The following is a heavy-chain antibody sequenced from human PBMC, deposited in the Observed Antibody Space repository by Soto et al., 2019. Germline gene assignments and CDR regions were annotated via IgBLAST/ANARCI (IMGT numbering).Heavy chain of an antibody. V-gene: IGHV4-31*03. Sequence: SETLSLTCTVSCGSISSGGYYWSWIRQHPGKGLEWIGYIYYSGSTYYNPSLKSRVTISVDTSKNQFSLKLSSVTAADTAVYYCARVVTTGYYYYGMDVWGQGTTVTVSS. J-gene: IGHJ6*02. CDR2: IYYSGST. D-gene: IGHD4-17*01. CDR3: ARVVTTGYYYYGMDV. CDR1: CGSISSGGYY.